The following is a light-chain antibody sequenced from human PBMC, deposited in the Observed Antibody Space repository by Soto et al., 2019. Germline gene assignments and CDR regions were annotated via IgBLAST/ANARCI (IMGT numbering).Light chain of an antibody. CDR2: DNG. V-gene: IGLV1-51*01. CDR1: SSNIGSNY. J-gene: IGLJ2*01. CDR3: GTWDNSLSAV. Sequence: QSVLTQPPSVSAAPGQKVTISCSGSSSNIGSNYVSWYQQHPGTAPKLLIYDNGKRPSGIPDRFSGSQSGTSATLGITGLQTGDEADYYCGTWDNSLSAVFGGGTKVTVL.